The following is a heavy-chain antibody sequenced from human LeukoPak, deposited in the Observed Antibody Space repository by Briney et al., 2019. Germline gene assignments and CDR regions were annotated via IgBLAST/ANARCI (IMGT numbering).Heavy chain of an antibody. CDR1: GFTFDDYA. J-gene: IGHJ4*02. CDR2: ISWNSGSI. V-gene: IGHV3-9*01. CDR3: ARETPGFVPDY. D-gene: IGHD6-25*01. Sequence: SGGSLRLSCAASGFTFDDYAMHWVRQAPGKGLEWVSGISWNSGSIGYADSVKGRFTISRDNAKNSLYLQMNSLRAEDTAVYYCARETPGFVPDYWGQGTLVTVSS.